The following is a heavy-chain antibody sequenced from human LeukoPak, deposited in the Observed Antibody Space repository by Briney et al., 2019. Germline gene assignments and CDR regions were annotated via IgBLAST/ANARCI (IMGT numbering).Heavy chain of an antibody. Sequence: PGGSLRLSCAASGFTFSSYWMRWVRQAPGKGLEWVANIKQDGSEKYYVDSVKGRFTISRDNAKNSLYLQMNSLRAEDTAVYYCARGKLWFGECLDYWGQGTLVTVSS. J-gene: IGHJ4*02. D-gene: IGHD3-10*01. CDR3: ARGKLWFGECLDY. CDR1: GFTFSSYW. V-gene: IGHV3-7*01. CDR2: IKQDGSEK.